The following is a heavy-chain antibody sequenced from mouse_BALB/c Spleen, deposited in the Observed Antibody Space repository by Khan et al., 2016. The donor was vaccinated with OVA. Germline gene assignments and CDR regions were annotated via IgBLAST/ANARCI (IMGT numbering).Heavy chain of an antibody. CDR3: ARFITTATGDYYAMDY. D-gene: IGHD1-2*01. V-gene: IGHV5-6*01. CDR1: GFIFSSYG. J-gene: IGHJ4*01. Sequence: EVELVESGGDLVKPGGSLKLSCAASGFIFSSYGMSWVRQTPDKRLEWVATISSGGSYTYYPDSVKGRFTISRDNAKNHLYLQMSSLKSEDTAMYYCARFITTATGDYYAMDYWGQGTSVTVSS. CDR2: ISSGGSYT.